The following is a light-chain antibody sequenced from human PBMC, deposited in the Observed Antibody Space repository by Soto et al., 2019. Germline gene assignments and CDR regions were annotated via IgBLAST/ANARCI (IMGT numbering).Light chain of an antibody. CDR2: SNK. CDR3: PTWDDSLSGWV. V-gene: IGLV1-44*01. Sequence: QPVLTQPPSASGTPGQRVTISCSGSSSNIESNTVNWYQQLPGMAPKLLIFSNKQRPSGVSDRISGSKSGTSASLAISGLQSEDEADYYCPTWDDSLSGWVFGGGTKLTVL. J-gene: IGLJ3*02. CDR1: SSNIESNT.